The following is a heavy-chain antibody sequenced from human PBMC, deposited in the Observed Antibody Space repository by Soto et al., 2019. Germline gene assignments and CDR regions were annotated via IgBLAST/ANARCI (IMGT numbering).Heavy chain of an antibody. D-gene: IGHD1-7*01. CDR1: GFTISTHG. Sequence: QAQLVESGGGVVQPGTSLRLSCAASGFTISTHGMHWVRQAPGKGLEWLANIWYDGSNKFYAESVMGRFSISKDNSKNTLYLQMSSLRAEATAVYYCAAATTWNFHFPYWGQGTQVTVSS. J-gene: IGHJ4*02. CDR2: IWYDGSNK. CDR3: AAATTWNFHFPY. V-gene: IGHV3-33*03.